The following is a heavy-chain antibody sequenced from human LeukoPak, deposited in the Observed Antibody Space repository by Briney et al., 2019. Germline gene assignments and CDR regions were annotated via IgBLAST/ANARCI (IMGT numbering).Heavy chain of an antibody. CDR3: ARDRYYYDSSGYLFDY. CDR1: GFTFSSYA. CDR2: ISYDGSNK. J-gene: IGHJ4*02. V-gene: IGHV3-30-3*01. D-gene: IGHD3-22*01. Sequence: GGSLRLSCAASGFTFSSYAMHWVRQAPGKGLEWVAVISYDGSNKYYADSVKGRFTISRDNSKNTLYLQMNSLRAEDTAVYYCARDRYYYDSSGYLFDYWGQGTLVTVSS.